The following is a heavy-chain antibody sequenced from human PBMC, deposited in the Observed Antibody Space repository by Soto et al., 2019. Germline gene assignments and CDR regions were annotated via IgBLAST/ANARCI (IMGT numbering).Heavy chain of an antibody. CDR2: LYTGAKT. D-gene: IGHD3-10*01. CDR1: GFAVSSND. V-gene: IGHV3-53*01. Sequence: PGGSLRLSCAASGFAVSSNDVAWVRQAPGKALAWVSLLYTGAKTDYAVSVKGRFTLSRDNVKNVVFLEMSGLRLEDTAVYYCARAGWFGAYGMDVWGQGTTVTVSS. CDR3: ARAGWFGAYGMDV. J-gene: IGHJ6*02.